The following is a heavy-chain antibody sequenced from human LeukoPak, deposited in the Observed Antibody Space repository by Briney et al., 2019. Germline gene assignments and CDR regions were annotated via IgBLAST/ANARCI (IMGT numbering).Heavy chain of an antibody. J-gene: IGHJ6*04. V-gene: IGHV3-23*01. CDR2: ISGSGGST. D-gene: IGHD3-10*02. CDR1: GFTFSDFG. CDR3: AELGITMIGGV. Sequence: GGSLRLSCAASGFTFSDFGMSWVRQAPGKGLEWVSAISGSGGSTYYADSVKGRFTISRDNSKNTLYLQMNSLRAEDTAVYYCAELGITMIGGVWGKGTTVTISS.